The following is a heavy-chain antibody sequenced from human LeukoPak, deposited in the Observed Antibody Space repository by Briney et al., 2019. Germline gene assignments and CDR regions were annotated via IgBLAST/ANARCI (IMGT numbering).Heavy chain of an antibody. Sequence: GASLRLSCAASGFTFSNYAMSWVRQAPGKGLGWVSTISSGGGNTYYADSVKGRFTISRDNSKNTLYLQMNSLRAEDTAVYYCANADPVTRGFDYWGQGSLVTVSS. J-gene: IGHJ4*02. CDR1: GFTFSNYA. D-gene: IGHD4-11*01. CDR3: ANADPVTRGFDY. CDR2: ISSGGGNT. V-gene: IGHV3-23*01.